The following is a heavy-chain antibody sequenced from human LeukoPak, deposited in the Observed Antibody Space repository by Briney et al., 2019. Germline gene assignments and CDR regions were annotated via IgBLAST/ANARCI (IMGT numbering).Heavy chain of an antibody. CDR1: GGSISSSSYY. D-gene: IGHD6-19*01. CDR2: IYYSGST. Sequence: SETPSLTCTVSGGSISSSSYYWGWIRQPPGKGLEWIGSIYYSGSTYYSPSLKSRVTISVDKSKNQFSLKLSSVTAADTAVYYCARGSVAGQSTWSQGTLVAVSS. J-gene: IGHJ5*02. CDR3: ARGSVAGQST. V-gene: IGHV4-39*07.